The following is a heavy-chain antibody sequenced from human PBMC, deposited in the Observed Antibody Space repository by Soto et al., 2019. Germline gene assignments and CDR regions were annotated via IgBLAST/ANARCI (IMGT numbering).Heavy chain of an antibody. CDR3: ARGSAPAATPSYFDY. J-gene: IGHJ4*02. Sequence: QVHLVQSGAEVKKPGSSVKVSCKAFGGTFSTYAISWVRQAPGQGLEWMGGIIPIFGTANYAQKFQGRVTLTADVSTSTAYMQVSGLRSEDSAVYYCARGSAPAATPSYFDYWGQGTLVTVSS. CDR1: GGTFSTYA. V-gene: IGHV1-69*01. CDR2: IIPIFGTA.